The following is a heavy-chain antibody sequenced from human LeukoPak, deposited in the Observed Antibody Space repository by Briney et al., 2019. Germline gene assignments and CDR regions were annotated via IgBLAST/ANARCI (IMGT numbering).Heavy chain of an antibody. V-gene: IGHV4-61*08. CDR1: GGSVSSGGYS. D-gene: IGHD4-17*01. J-gene: IGHJ6*02. CDR3: ARSYGDLRMDV. Sequence: SETLSLTCAVSGGSVSSGGYSLSWIREPPGKGLEWIGYIYYSGSTNYNPSLKSRVTISVDTSKNQFSLKLSSVTAADTAVYYCARSYGDLRMDVWGQGTTVTVSS. CDR2: IYYSGST.